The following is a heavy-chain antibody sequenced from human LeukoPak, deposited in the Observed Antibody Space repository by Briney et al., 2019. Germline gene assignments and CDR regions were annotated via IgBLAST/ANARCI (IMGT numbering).Heavy chain of an antibody. J-gene: IGHJ3*02. V-gene: IGHV3-7*01. CDR2: IKQDGSEK. CDR3: AREWIVGAMSPDAFDI. CDR1: GFTFSSYW. Sequence: GGSLRLSCAASGFTFSSYWMSWVRQAPGKGLEWVANIKQDGSEKYYVDSVKGRFTISRDNAKNSLYLQMNSLRAEDTAVYYCAREWIVGAMSPDAFDIWGQGTMVTVSS. D-gene: IGHD1-26*01.